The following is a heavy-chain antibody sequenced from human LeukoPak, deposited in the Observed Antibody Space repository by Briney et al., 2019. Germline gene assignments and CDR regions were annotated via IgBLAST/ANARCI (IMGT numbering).Heavy chain of an antibody. CDR3: ASASGPFDY. D-gene: IGHD3-10*01. CDR2: IWNDGSNK. CDR1: GFTFSTHW. Sequence: GGSLRLSCAASGFTFSTHWMHWVRQAPGKGLEWVAVIWNDGSNKYYADSVKGRFTISRDNSKNTLYLQMNSLRAEDTAVYSCASASGPFDYWGQGTLVTVSS. J-gene: IGHJ4*02. V-gene: IGHV3-33*08.